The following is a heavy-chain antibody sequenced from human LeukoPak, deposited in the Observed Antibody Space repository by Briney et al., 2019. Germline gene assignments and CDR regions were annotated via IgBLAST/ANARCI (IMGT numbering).Heavy chain of an antibody. CDR1: GGTFSNYA. CDR2: IIPIFGTA. V-gene: IGHV1-69*06. Sequence: GSSVKVSCKASGGTFSNYAISWVRQAPGQGLEWMGGIIPIFGTANYAQKFRGRVTITADKSTRTAYMELSSLRSEDTAVYYCARDPVVGATVDAFDIWGQGTMVTVSS. CDR3: ARDPVVGATVDAFDI. D-gene: IGHD1-26*01. J-gene: IGHJ3*02.